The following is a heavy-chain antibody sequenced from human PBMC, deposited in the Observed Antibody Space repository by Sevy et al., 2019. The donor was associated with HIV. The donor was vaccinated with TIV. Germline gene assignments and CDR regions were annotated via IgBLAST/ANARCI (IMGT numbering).Heavy chain of an antibody. CDR3: ARAGGWGNINHSNQILDI. D-gene: IGHD3-16*01. J-gene: IGHJ3*02. Sequence: GGSLRLSCAASEFIFTGYWMNWVRQAPGKGLEWVANIDQDGSDKRYVDSVRGRFTITRDNANNFLYLQMSSLRADDTAVYYCARAGGWGNINHSNQILDIWGHGTKVTVSS. CDR2: IDQDGSDK. CDR1: EFIFTGYW. V-gene: IGHV3-7*01.